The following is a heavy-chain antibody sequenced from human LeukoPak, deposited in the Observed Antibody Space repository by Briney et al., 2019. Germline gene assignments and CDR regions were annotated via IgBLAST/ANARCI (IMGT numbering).Heavy chain of an antibody. CDR3: ARDYGVQTTVDQAAFDY. J-gene: IGHJ4*02. CDR1: GGSIGSSSYY. CDR2: IYYSGST. V-gene: IGHV4-39*07. Sequence: SETLSLTCTVSGGSIGSSSYYWSWIRQPPGKGLEWIGSIYYSGSTYYNPSLKSRVTISVDTSKNQFSLKLSSVTAADTAVYYCARDYGVQTTVDQAAFDYWGQGTLVTVSS. D-gene: IGHD4-23*01.